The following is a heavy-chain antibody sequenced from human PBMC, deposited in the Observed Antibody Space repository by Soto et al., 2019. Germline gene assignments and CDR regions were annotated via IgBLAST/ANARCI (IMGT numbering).Heavy chain of an antibody. CDR3: ARFFGRIFGVALY. CDR1: GFTFSSYG. CDR2: IWYDGSNK. D-gene: IGHD3-3*01. Sequence: QVQLVESGGGVVQPGRSLRLSCAASGFTFSSYGMHWVRQAPGKGLEWVAVIWYDGSNKYYADSVKGRFTISRDNSKNTLYLQMNSLRAEDTAVYYCARFFGRIFGVALYGGQGPLVTVSS. J-gene: IGHJ4*02. V-gene: IGHV3-33*01.